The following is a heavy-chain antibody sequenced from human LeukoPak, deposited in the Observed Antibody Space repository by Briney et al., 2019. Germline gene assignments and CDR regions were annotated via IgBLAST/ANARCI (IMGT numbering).Heavy chain of an antibody. V-gene: IGHV3-23*01. Sequence: PGGSLRLSSAASGFTFSSYAMSWVREAPREGLGWVSAISGSGGSTYYADYVKGRFTISRDNSKNTLYLQMNSLRAEDTAVYYWAEDQTYCGGDCYWDYFDYWGQGTLVTVSS. J-gene: IGHJ4*02. CDR3: AEDQTYCGGDCYWDYFDY. D-gene: IGHD2-21*02. CDR1: GFTFSSYA. CDR2: ISGSGGST.